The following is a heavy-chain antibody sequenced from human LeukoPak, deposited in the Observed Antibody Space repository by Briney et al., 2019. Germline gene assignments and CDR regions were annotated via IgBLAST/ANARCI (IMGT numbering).Heavy chain of an antibody. CDR2: INDDGSTT. V-gene: IGHV3-74*01. D-gene: IGHD3-10*01. CDR1: GFTFSRSW. CDR3: ATDYYVSGSYYRLFY. J-gene: IGHJ4*02. Sequence: GGSLRLSCAASGFTFSRSWMHWVRQAPGKGLVWVSRINDDGSTTSYADSVKGRFTISRDNAKNTLYLQMNNLRAEDTAIYYCATDYYVSGSYYRLFYWGQGTLVTVSS.